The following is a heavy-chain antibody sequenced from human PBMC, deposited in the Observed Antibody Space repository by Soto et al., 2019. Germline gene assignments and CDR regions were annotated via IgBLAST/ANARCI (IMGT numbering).Heavy chain of an antibody. V-gene: IGHV3-21*01. CDR3: ARDGYLGYYYYYGMDV. J-gene: IGHJ6*02. Sequence: GGSLRLSCAASGFTFSSYSMNWVRQAPGKGLEWVSSISSSSSYIYYADSVKGRFTISRDNAKNSLYLQMNSLRAEDTAVYYCARDGYLGYYYYYGMDVWGQGTTVTVSS. D-gene: IGHD7-27*01. CDR2: ISSSSSYI. CDR1: GFTFSSYS.